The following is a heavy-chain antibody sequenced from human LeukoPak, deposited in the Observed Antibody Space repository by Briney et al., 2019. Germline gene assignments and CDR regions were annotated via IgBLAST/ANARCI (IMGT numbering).Heavy chain of an antibody. CDR1: GYTSTGYY. J-gene: IGHJ4*02. CDR2: IDPRSGGT. CDR3: ASGWSSYYTFDY. Sequence: ASVTVSCKTSGYTSTGYYLHWVRRAPGQGLEWMGWIDPRSGGTNYARKFQGRVTMTRDTSISTGYLELSGLTSDDTALYYCASGWSSYYTFDYWGQGTLVTVSS. V-gene: IGHV1-2*02. D-gene: IGHD3-3*01.